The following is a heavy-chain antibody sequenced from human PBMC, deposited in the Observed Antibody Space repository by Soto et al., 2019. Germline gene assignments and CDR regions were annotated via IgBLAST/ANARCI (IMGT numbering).Heavy chain of an antibody. CDR2: IYPGDSDT. V-gene: IGHV5-51*01. J-gene: IGHJ4*02. CDR1: GYSFTSYW. Sequence: GESLKISCKGSGYSFTSYWIGWVRQMPGKGLEWMGIIYPGDSDTRYSPSFQGQVTISADRSISTAYLQWSSLKASDTAMYYCARTSSSSGSPFDYWGQGTLVTVSS. D-gene: IGHD6-6*01. CDR3: ARTSSSSGSPFDY.